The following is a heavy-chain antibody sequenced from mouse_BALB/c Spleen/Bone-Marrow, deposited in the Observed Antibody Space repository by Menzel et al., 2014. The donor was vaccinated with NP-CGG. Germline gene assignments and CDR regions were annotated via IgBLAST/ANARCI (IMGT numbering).Heavy chain of an antibody. CDR1: GYTFTSYW. D-gene: IGHD2-1*01. J-gene: IGHJ4*01. Sequence: VQLQESGAELVRPGASVKLSCKASGYTFTSYWINWVKQRPGQGLEWIGNIYPSDSYTNYNQKFKDKATLTVDKSSGTAYMQLSSPTSEDSAVYFCTRAGNYGNYYAMDYWGQGTSVTVSS. CDR2: IYPSDSYT. CDR3: TRAGNYGNYYAMDY. V-gene: IGHV1-69*02.